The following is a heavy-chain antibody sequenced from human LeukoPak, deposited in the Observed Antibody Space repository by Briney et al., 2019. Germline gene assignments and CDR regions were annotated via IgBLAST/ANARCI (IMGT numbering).Heavy chain of an antibody. Sequence: GGSLRLSCAASGFTFSSSAMSWVRQAPGKGLQWVSAISDSGSRTYYADSVKGRFTISRDNSKSTLYLQMYSLRAEDTAVYYCATGWGGDDYWGQGTLVTVSS. V-gene: IGHV3-23*01. CDR3: ATGWGGDDY. J-gene: IGHJ4*02. D-gene: IGHD3-16*01. CDR1: GFTFSSSA. CDR2: ISDSGSRT.